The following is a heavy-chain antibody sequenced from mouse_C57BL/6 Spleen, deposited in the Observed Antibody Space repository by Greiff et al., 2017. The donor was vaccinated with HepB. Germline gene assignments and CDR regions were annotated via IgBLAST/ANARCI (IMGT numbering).Heavy chain of an antibody. J-gene: IGHJ2*01. CDR1: GYAFSSSW. CDR3: ARGGGQEYYFDY. D-gene: IGHD3-3*01. Sequence: QVQLQQSGPELVKPGASVKISCKASGYAFSSSWMNWVKQRPGKGLEWIGRIYPGDGDTNYNGKFKGKATLTADTSSSTAYMQLSSLTSEDSAVYFCARGGGQEYYFDYWGQGTTLTVSS. CDR2: IYPGDGDT. V-gene: IGHV1-82*01.